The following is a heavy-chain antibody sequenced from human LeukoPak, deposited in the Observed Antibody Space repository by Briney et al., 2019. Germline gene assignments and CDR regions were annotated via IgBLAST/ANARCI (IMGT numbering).Heavy chain of an antibody. Sequence: GGSLRLSCAASGFTFRSYWMSWVRQAPGKGLEWVAVISYDGSNKYYADSVKGRFTISRDNSKNTLYLQMNSLRAEDTAVYYCARTRLLGDDAFDIWGQGTMVTVSS. CDR2: ISYDGSNK. CDR1: GFTFRSYW. CDR3: ARTRLLGDDAFDI. V-gene: IGHV3-30-3*01. D-gene: IGHD1-26*01. J-gene: IGHJ3*02.